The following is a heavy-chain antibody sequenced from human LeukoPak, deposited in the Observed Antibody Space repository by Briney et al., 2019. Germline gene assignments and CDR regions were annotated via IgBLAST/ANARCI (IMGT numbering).Heavy chain of an antibody. Sequence: GGSLRLSCAASGFTFSRYSMNWVRQAPGKGLEWVSSINGSGDRTYYADSVKGRFTISRDNSKNTLYLQMNSLRAEDTAVYYCAKPARTDYADYWGQGTLVTVSS. V-gene: IGHV3-23*01. D-gene: IGHD1-14*01. CDR2: INGSGDRT. CDR3: AKPARTDYADY. CDR1: GFTFSRYS. J-gene: IGHJ4*02.